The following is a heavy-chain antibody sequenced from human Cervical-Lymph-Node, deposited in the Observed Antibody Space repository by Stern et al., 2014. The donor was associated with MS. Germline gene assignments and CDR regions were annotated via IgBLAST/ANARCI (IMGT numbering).Heavy chain of an antibody. CDR1: GFSLSTSGMC. Sequence: QITLKESGPALVKPTQTLTLTCTFSGFSLSTSGMCVSWIRQPQGQALEWLALIDWDDDKYYSTSLKTRLTISKDTSKNQVVLTMTNMDPVDTATYYCARTRRVRGAHWFDPWGQGTLVTVSS. V-gene: IGHV2-70*01. D-gene: IGHD3-10*01. CDR3: ARTRRVRGAHWFDP. J-gene: IGHJ5*02. CDR2: IDWDDDK.